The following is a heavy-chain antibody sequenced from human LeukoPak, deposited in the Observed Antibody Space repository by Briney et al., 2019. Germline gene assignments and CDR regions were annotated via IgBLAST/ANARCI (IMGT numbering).Heavy chain of an antibody. D-gene: IGHD1-26*01. CDR2: IYSGGST. CDR3: ARDGGYGSYVSPSNWYFDL. J-gene: IGHJ2*01. Sequence: PGGSLRLSCAASGFTVSNNYMSWGRQAPGKGLEWVSVIYSGGSTDYADSVKGRFTISRDNSKNTLYLQMNNLRAEDTAVYYCARDGGYGSYVSPSNWYFDLWGRGTLVTVSS. CDR1: GFTVSNNY. V-gene: IGHV3-53*01.